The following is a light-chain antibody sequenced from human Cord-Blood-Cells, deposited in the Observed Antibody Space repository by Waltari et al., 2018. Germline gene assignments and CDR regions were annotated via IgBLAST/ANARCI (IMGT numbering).Light chain of an antibody. V-gene: IGLV2-14*01. CDR2: DVS. CDR3: SSYTSSSTVV. CDR1: SSDVGGYNY. Sequence: QSALTQPASVSGSPGQSITISCTGTSSDVGGYNYVSWYHQHPGKAPKLMIYDVSNRPSGVSNRFSGSKAGNTAARTISGLQAEDDADYYCSSYTSSSTVVFGGGTKLTVL. J-gene: IGLJ2*01.